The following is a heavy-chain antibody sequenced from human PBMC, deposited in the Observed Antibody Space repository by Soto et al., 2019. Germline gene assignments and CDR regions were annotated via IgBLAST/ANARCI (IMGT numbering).Heavy chain of an antibody. D-gene: IGHD6-6*01. J-gene: IGHJ6*02. CDR3: ARPEYSSSSYGMDV. V-gene: IGHV3-48*02. Sequence: GESLGLSCAASGFTFSSYSMNWVRQAPGKGPEWVSYISSSSSTIYYADSVKGRFTISRDNAKNSLYLQMNSLRDEDTAVYYCARPEYSSSSYGMDVWGQGTTVTVSS. CDR2: ISSSSSTI. CDR1: GFTFSSYS.